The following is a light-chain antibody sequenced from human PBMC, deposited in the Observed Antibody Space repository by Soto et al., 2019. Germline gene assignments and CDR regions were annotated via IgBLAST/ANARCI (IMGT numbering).Light chain of an antibody. CDR1: PGIRND. CDR2: AAS. CDR3: LQHNSYPLT. Sequence: DIQMTQSPSSGSPSAGDRVTITCRASPGIRNDLGWYQQKPGKAPKXXXYAASSLQSGVPSRFSGSGSGTEFTLTISSLKNEDFATYYCLQHNSYPLTFGGGTKVDIK. V-gene: IGKV1-17*01. J-gene: IGKJ4*01.